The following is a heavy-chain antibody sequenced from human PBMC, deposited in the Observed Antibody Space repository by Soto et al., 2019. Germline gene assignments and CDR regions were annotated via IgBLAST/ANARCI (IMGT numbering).Heavy chain of an antibody. D-gene: IGHD2-15*01. CDR1: GFTFSGSA. J-gene: IGHJ5*02. Sequence: GGSLRLSCAASGFTFSGSAMHWVRQASGKGLEWVGRIRSKANSYATAYAASVKGRFTISRDDSKNTAYLQMNSLKTEDTAVYYCTRQVVVAATGWFDPWGQGTLVTVSS. V-gene: IGHV3-73*01. CDR2: IRSKANSYAT. CDR3: TRQVVVAATGWFDP.